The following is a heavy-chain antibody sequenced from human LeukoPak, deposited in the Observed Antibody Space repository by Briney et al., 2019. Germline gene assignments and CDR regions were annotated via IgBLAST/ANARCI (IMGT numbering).Heavy chain of an antibody. Sequence: SETLSLTCTVSGGSISSSRYYWGWIRQPPGRGLEWIGSIYYSGGTYYNPSLKSRVTISVDTSKNQFPLKLSSVTAADTAVYYCAPGSIGGSRGSWFDPWGQGTLVTVSS. V-gene: IGHV4-39*01. CDR1: GGSISSSRYY. CDR2: IYYSGGT. CDR3: APGSIGGSRGSWFDP. J-gene: IGHJ5*02. D-gene: IGHD1-26*01.